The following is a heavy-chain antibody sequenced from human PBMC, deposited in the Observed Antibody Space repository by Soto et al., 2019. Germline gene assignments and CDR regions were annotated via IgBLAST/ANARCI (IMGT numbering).Heavy chain of an antibody. V-gene: IGHV4-30-4*01. Sequence: SETLSLTCTVSGGSISSGDYYWSWIRQPPGKGLEWIGYIYYSGSTYYNPSLKSRVTISVDTSKNQFSLKLSSVTAADTAVYYCARAHFFGVAYYFDYWGQGTLVTVSS. CDR3: ARAHFFGVAYYFDY. J-gene: IGHJ4*02. CDR2: IYYSGST. CDR1: GGSISSGDYY. D-gene: IGHD3-3*01.